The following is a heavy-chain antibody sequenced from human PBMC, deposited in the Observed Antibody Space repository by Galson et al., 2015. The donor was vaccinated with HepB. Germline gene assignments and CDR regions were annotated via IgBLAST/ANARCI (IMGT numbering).Heavy chain of an antibody. Sequence: CAISGDSVSSNSAAWNWIRRSPSRGLEWLGRTYYRSKWYNDYAVSVKSRITINPDTSKNQFSLQLNSVTPEDTAVYYCARGVPIAAAGTEAFDYWGQGTLVTVSS. J-gene: IGHJ4*02. D-gene: IGHD6-13*01. CDR2: TYYRSKWYN. V-gene: IGHV6-1*01. CDR3: ARGVPIAAAGTEAFDY. CDR1: GDSVSSNSAA.